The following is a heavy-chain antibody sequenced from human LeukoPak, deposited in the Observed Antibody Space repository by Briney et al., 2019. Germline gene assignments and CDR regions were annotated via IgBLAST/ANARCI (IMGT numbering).Heavy chain of an antibody. J-gene: IGHJ4*02. CDR2: ISSSGTTM. D-gene: IGHD5-18*01. V-gene: IGHV3-48*04. CDR1: GFTFSSYW. CDR3: ARGFRDTAMFLDY. Sequence: GGSLRLSCADSGFTFSSYWMNWVRQAPGKGLEWISCISSSGTTMYYADSVKGRFTISRDNAKNSLYLQMNSLRAEDTAVYYCARGFRDTAMFLDYWGQGTLVTVSS.